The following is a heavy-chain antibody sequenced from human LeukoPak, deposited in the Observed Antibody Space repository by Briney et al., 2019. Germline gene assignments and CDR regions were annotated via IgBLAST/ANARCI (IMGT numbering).Heavy chain of an antibody. D-gene: IGHD6-6*01. CDR3: ARDRNSGSSLDI. Sequence: ASVKVSCKASGYTFTGYYIHWVRQAPGQGLEGMGWIYPYSGDTNYAQNFQCRVTMTRDTSISTAYMELSSLKSDDTAVYYCARDRNSGSSLDIWGQGTMLTVSS. J-gene: IGHJ3*02. CDR2: IYPYSGDT. V-gene: IGHV1-2*02. CDR1: GYTFTGYY.